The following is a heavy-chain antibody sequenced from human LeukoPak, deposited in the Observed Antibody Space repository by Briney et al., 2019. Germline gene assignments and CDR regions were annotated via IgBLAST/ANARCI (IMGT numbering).Heavy chain of an antibody. J-gene: IGHJ3*02. CDR3: ARLWEAGIDAFDI. CDR2: ITAYNDNT. D-gene: IGHD1-26*01. CDR1: GYTFTSYG. V-gene: IGHV1-18*01. Sequence: GASVKVSCKASGYTFTSYGISWVRQAPGQGLEWMGWITAYNDNTNYAQKLQGRVTMTTDTSTSTAYMELRSLRSDDTAVYYCARLWEAGIDAFDIWGQGTMVTVSS.